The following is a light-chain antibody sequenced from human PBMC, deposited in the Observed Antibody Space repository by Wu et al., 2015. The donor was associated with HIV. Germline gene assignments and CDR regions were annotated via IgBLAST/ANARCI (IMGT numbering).Light chain of an antibody. J-gene: IGKJ3*01. Sequence: EIVMTQSPATLSVSPGERATLSCRASRIIPSSHLAWYQQKPGQAPRLLIYGASTRAPGIPDRFSGYMSAATDFTLTIFRLESEDSAVYFCQHYGDSQFTFGRGTKVEIK. CDR3: QHYGDSQFT. CDR2: GAS. CDR1: RIIPSSH. V-gene: IGKV3-20*01.